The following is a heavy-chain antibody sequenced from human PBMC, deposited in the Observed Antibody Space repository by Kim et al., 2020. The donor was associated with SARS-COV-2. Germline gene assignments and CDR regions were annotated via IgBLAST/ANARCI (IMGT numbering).Heavy chain of an antibody. D-gene: IGHD4-4*01. CDR3: ARVTKTSFDY. Sequence: STYYNPSLKSRVTISVDTSKNQFSLKLSSVTAADTAVYYCARVTKTSFDYWGQGTLVTVSS. V-gene: IGHV4-31*02. J-gene: IGHJ4*02. CDR2: ST.